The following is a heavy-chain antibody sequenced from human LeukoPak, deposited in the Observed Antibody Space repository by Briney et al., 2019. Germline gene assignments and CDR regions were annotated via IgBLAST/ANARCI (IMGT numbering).Heavy chain of an antibody. Sequence: SETLSLTCTVSGYSISSGYYWGWIRQPPGKGLEWIGYIYYSGSTNYNPSLKSRVTISEDTSKNQFSLKLSSVTAADTAMYYCARDVSSWLDSWGQGTLVTVSS. CDR3: ARDVSSWLDS. CDR2: IYYSGST. V-gene: IGHV4-61*01. D-gene: IGHD6-13*01. CDR1: GYSISSGYY. J-gene: IGHJ4*02.